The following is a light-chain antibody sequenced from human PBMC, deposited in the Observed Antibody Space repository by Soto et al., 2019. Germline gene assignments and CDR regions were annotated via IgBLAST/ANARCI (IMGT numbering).Light chain of an antibody. J-gene: IGLJ2*01. CDR3: SSYAGSLV. V-gene: IGLV2-8*01. Sequence: QSVLTQPPSASGSPGQSVTISCTGVRSDVGGKSYVSWYQQHPGKAPQLMIYEVSKRASGVPDRFSGSKYGNTASLTVSGLQAEDEADYYCSSYAGSLVFGGGTKLTVL. CDR1: RSDVGGKSY. CDR2: EVS.